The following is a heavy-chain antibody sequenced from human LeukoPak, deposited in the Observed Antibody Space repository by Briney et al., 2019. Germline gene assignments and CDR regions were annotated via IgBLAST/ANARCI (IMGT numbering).Heavy chain of an antibody. CDR2: INGDGSST. CDR3: ARGGVPAAQDS. CDR1: GFVFRNYY. Sequence: GGSLRLSCTVSGFVFRNYYMHWVRHSPGKGLVGVSHINGDGSSTSHADSVKGRFTISRDNAKSTLYLQMNSLRAEDTAVYYCARGGVPAAQDSWDQGTLVTVSS. J-gene: IGHJ5*02. V-gene: IGHV3-74*01. D-gene: IGHD6-13*01.